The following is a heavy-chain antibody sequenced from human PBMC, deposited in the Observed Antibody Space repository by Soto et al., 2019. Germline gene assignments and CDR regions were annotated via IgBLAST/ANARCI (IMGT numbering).Heavy chain of an antibody. D-gene: IGHD3-10*01. Sequence: QVQLVQSGAEVKKPGASVKVSCKASGYTFTKYYLQWVRQAPGQGLEWMGIINPAGGSTIYAQKFAGRVTMTRDTPTSTVYMDLSSLRSEDTAMYYCARGNYYAMDVWGQGTTVTVSS. J-gene: IGHJ6*02. CDR2: INPAGGST. V-gene: IGHV1-46*01. CDR3: ARGNYYAMDV. CDR1: GYTFTKYY.